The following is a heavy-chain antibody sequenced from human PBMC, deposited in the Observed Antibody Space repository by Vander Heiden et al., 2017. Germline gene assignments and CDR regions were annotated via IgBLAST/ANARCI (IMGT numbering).Heavy chain of an antibody. CDR3: ARAGGSYPYYYYYGMDV. CDR1: GFTVSRNH. V-gene: IGHV3-53*01. J-gene: IGHJ6*02. Sequence: EVQLAESGGGLLQPVGSLSLSCAAFGFTVSRNHMLWVRQAPGKGLEWVSVIYSGGSTYYADSVKGRFTISRDNSKNTLYLQMNSLRAEDTAVYYCARAGGSYPYYYYYGMDVWGQGTTVTVSS. CDR2: IYSGGST. D-gene: IGHD1-26*01.